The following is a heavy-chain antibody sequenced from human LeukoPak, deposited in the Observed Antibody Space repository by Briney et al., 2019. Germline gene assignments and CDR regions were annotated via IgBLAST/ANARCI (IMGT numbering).Heavy chain of an antibody. Sequence: PGGSLRLSCAASGFTFSDYYMNWVRQAPGKGLEWISNIRTTAEGAKYAYYADSVKGRVTISRDDGKNTLYLHMNSLRDDDTAVYYCAADKRYAFDYWGQGILVTVSS. J-gene: IGHJ4*02. D-gene: IGHD3-9*01. CDR1: GFTFSDYY. V-gene: IGHV3-11*03. CDR3: AADKRYAFDY. CDR2: IRTTAEGAKYA.